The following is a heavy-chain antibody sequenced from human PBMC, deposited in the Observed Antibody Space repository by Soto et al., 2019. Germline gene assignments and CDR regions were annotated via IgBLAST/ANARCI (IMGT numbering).Heavy chain of an antibody. D-gene: IGHD3-16*02. CDR3: ARDKGFYAHVWGSYRCAFDY. Sequence: QVYLVESGGGVVQPGGSLRLSCAASGFTFSAYGMHWVRQAAGKGPEWVAVVWNDGNTKYYADSVKGRFTISRDNSKNSVYLQMNNLRAEDTAVYYCARDKGFYAHVWGSYRCAFDYWGRGTLVAVSS. J-gene: IGHJ4*02. V-gene: IGHV3-33*08. CDR2: VWNDGNTK. CDR1: GFTFSAYG.